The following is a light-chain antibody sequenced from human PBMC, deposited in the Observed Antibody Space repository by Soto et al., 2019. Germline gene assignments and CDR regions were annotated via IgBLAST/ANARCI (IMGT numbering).Light chain of an antibody. Sequence: QSVLTQPPSVSGAPGQRVTISCTGNSSNIGAGHDVHWYQQPPGTAPKLLIFRNNNRASGVPGLFSGARSGTSASLAITGLRTGDEADYYCLSCDINLSGWVFGGGIKHTV. CDR2: RNN. J-gene: IGLJ3*02. V-gene: IGLV1-40*01. CDR1: SSNIGAGHD. CDR3: LSCDINLSGWV.